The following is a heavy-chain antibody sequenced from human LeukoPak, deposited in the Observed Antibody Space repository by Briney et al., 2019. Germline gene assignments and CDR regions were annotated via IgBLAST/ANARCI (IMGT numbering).Heavy chain of an antibody. J-gene: IGHJ3*02. V-gene: IGHV3-21*01. CDR2: ISVTSSYI. D-gene: IGHD1-26*01. CDR1: GFTFSNYR. Sequence: PGGSLRLSCAASGFTFSNYRINWVRQAPGKGLEWVSSISVTSSYIYYADSVKGRFTISRDNANSSLSLQMHSLRAEDTSVYYCAREDSGSYDPGSFDIWGQGTLVTVSS. CDR3: AREDSGSYDPGSFDI.